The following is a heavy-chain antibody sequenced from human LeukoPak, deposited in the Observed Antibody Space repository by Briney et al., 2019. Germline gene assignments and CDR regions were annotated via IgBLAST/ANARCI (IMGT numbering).Heavy chain of an antibody. CDR2: IYYSGST. D-gene: IGHD3-16*01. V-gene: IGHV4-59*01. J-gene: IGHJ6*03. CDR3: ARVIYDYAREAYYYYYMDV. CDR1: GGSISSYY. Sequence: SETLSLTCTVSGGSISSYYWSWIRQPPGKGLEWIGYIYYSGSTNYNPSLKSRVTLSVDTSKNQFSLKLSSVTAADTAVYYCARVIYDYAREAYYYYYMDVWGKGTTVTISS.